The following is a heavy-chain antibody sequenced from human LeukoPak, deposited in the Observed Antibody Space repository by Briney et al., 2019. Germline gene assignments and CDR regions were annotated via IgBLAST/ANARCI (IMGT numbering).Heavy chain of an antibody. CDR2: IYHSGST. J-gene: IGHJ4*02. CDR1: GYSISSGYY. D-gene: IGHD6-19*01. CDR3: VKSGGYGLIDY. Sequence: SETLSLTCTVSGYSISSGYYWGWIRQPPGKGLEWIGSIYHSGSTYYNASLQSRVTISIDMSKNQFSLRLSSVTAADTAMYYCVKSGGYGLIDYWGQGTLVTVSS. V-gene: IGHV4-38-2*02.